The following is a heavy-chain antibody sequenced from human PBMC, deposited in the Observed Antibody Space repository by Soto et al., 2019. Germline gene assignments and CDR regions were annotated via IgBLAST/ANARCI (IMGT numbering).Heavy chain of an antibody. V-gene: IGHV1-69*13. J-gene: IGHJ5*02. Sequence: VKFSCQASGGTFSSYAISWVRQAPGQGLEWMGALIPIFGTANYAQKYQGRVTITADESTSTAYMELSSLRSEDTAVYYCAIVFRFSWPPGDLPNGGWFDPWGQGTLVTVSS. CDR1: GGTFSSYA. D-gene: IGHD2-8*01. CDR2: LIPIFGTA. CDR3: AIVFRFSWPPGDLPNGGWFDP.